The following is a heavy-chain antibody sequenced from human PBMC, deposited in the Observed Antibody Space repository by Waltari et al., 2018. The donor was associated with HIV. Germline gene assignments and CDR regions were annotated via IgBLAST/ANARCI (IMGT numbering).Heavy chain of an antibody. D-gene: IGHD5-18*01. Sequence: QLQLQESGPGLVKPSETLSLTCTVSGGSISSSSYYWGWIRQPPGKGLEWIGRIYYSGSTYYNPSLKSRVTISVDTSKNQFSLKLSSVTAADTAVYYCARDMRVNTAFFYYYYYYGMDVWGQGTTVTVSS. CDR1: GGSISSSSYY. CDR2: IYYSGST. J-gene: IGHJ6*02. CDR3: ARDMRVNTAFFYYYYYYGMDV. V-gene: IGHV4-39*07.